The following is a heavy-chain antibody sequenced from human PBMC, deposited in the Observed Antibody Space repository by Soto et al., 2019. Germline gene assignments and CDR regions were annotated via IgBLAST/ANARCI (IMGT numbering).Heavy chain of an antibody. V-gene: IGHV4-31*03. CDR3: ARGGSGYPYGPSGPLFRQFDY. D-gene: IGHD5-12*01. Sequence: PSETLSLTCTVSGGSISSGGYYWSWIRQHPGKGLEWIGYIYYSGSTYYNPSLKSRVTISVDTSKNQFSLKLSSVTAADTAVYYCARGGSGYPYGPSGPLFRQFDYWGQGTLVTVSS. J-gene: IGHJ4*02. CDR1: GGSISSGGYY. CDR2: IYYSGST.